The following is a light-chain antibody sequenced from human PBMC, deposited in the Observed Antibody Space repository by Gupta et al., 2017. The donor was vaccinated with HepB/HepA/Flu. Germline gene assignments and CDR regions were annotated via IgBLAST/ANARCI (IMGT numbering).Light chain of an antibody. J-gene: IGKJ2*04. V-gene: IGKV4-1*01. CDR2: WAS. CDR3: QQYYSTPCS. CDR1: QSVLYSSNNKNY. Sequence: DIVMTQSPDSLAVSLGERATINCKSSQSVLYSSNNKNYLAWYQQKPGQPPKLLIYWASTRESGVPDRFSGSGSGTDFTLTISSLQAEDVAVYYCQQYYSTPCSFDQGTKLETK.